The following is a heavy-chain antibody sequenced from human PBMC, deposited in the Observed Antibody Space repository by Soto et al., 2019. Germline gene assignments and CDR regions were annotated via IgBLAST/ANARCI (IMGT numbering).Heavy chain of an antibody. D-gene: IGHD3-10*01. CDR2: INHSGST. Sequence: LSETLSLTCAVYGGSFSGYYWSWIRQPPGKGLEWIGEINHSGSTNYNPSLKSRVTISVDTSKNQFSLKLSSVTAADTAVYYCARVVGTMVRGVITVYYYYGMDVWGQGTTVTVSS. J-gene: IGHJ6*02. CDR3: ARVVGTMVRGVITVYYYYGMDV. CDR1: GGSFSGYY. V-gene: IGHV4-34*01.